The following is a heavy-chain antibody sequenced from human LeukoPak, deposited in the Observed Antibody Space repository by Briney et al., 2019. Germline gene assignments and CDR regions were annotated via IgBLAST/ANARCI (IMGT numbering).Heavy chain of an antibody. Sequence: ASVKVSCKTSGYTFTGYYMYWVRQAPGQGLEWMGRINPNTGDTEYAQKFQGRVTMTRETSITTAYMALSRLRSDNTAMYFCARFSVGESWVDPWGQGTLVTVSS. CDR1: GYTFTGYY. CDR2: INPNTGDT. J-gene: IGHJ5*02. D-gene: IGHD1-26*01. V-gene: IGHV1-2*06. CDR3: ARFSVGESWVDP.